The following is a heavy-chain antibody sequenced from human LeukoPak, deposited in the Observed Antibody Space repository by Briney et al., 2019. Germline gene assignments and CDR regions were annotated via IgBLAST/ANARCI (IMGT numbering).Heavy chain of an antibody. V-gene: IGHV1-8*03. Sequence: ASVKVSCKASGYTFTSYDVNWVRQATGQGLEWMGWMNPNSGSTGYAQKFQGRVTITRNTSISTAYMELSSLRSEDTAVYYCARFGYGDYAGDAFDIWGQGTMVTVSS. CDR2: MNPNSGST. J-gene: IGHJ3*02. CDR1: GYTFTSYD. CDR3: ARFGYGDYAGDAFDI. D-gene: IGHD4-17*01.